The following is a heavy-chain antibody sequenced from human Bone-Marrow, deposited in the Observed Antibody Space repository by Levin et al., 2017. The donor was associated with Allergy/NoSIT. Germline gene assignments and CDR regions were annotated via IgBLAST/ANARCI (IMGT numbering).Heavy chain of an antibody. CDR3: ARDGGYYDILTGYYQPNDAFDI. CDR1: GFTFSDYY. CDR2: ISSSSSYT. D-gene: IGHD3-9*01. V-gene: IGHV3-11*05. Sequence: SGGSLRLSCAASGFTFSDYYMSWIRQAPGKGLEWVSYISSSSSYTNYADSVKGRFTISRDNAKNSLYLQMNSLRAEDTAVYYCARDGGYYDILTGYYQPNDAFDIWGQGTMVTVSS. J-gene: IGHJ3*02.